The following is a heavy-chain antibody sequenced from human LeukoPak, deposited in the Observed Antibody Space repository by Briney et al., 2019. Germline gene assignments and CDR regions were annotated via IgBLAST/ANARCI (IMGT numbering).Heavy chain of an antibody. CDR2: IYSGGST. D-gene: IGHD3-22*01. Sequence: GGPLRLSCAASGFTVSSNYMSWVRQAPGKGLEWVSVIYSGGSTYYADSVKGRFTISRDNSKNTLYLQMNSLRAEDTAVYYCARDLFNYYDSSGYPRGGHWFDPWGQGTLVTVSS. CDR3: ARDLFNYYDSSGYPRGGHWFDP. J-gene: IGHJ5*02. V-gene: IGHV3-66*01. CDR1: GFTVSSNY.